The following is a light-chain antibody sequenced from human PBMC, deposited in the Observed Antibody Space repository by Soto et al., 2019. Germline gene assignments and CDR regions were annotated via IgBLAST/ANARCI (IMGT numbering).Light chain of an antibody. V-gene: IGKV3-20*01. CDR1: QSATSNY. CDR2: GAS. CDR3: PQYGSSPLT. J-gene: IGKJ4*01. Sequence: EIVLTQSPGTLSLSPGERATLSCRASQSATSNYLAWYQQKPGQAPRLLIYGASSRATGIPDRFSGSGSGTDFTLTISRLEPEDFAMYYCPQYGSSPLTFGGGTKVEIK.